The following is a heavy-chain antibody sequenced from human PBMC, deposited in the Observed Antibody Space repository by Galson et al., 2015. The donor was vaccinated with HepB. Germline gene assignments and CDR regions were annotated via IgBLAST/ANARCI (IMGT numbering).Heavy chain of an antibody. CDR3: AKDLRSGYSGYDSWDY. Sequence: SLRLSCAASGFTFSTYGMHWVRQAPGKGLEWVAVISYDGSNKYYADSVKDQLTISRDNSKNTLYLQMNSLRAEDTAVYYCAKDLRSGYSGYDSWDYWGQGTLATVSS. V-gene: IGHV3-30*18. CDR2: ISYDGSNK. CDR1: GFTFSTYG. J-gene: IGHJ4*02. D-gene: IGHD5-12*01.